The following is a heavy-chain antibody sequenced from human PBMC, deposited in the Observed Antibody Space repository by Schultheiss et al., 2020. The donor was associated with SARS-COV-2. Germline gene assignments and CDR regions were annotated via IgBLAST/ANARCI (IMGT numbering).Heavy chain of an antibody. D-gene: IGHD2-15*01. CDR1: GGTFSSYA. CDR3: ARGGYCSGGSCYSDWFDP. J-gene: IGHJ5*02. CDR2: IIPIFGTA. V-gene: IGHV1-69*05. Sequence: SVKVSCKASGGTFSSYAISWVRQAPGQGLEWMGGIIPIFGTANYAQKFQERVTITRDMSTSTAYMELSRLRSDDTAVYYCARGGYCSGGSCYSDWFDPWGQGTLVTVSS.